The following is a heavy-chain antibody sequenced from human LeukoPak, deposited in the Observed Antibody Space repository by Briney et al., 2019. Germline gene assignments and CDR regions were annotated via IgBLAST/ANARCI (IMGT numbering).Heavy chain of an antibody. CDR3: ATALRYFDWLSRFDY. V-gene: IGHV1-24*01. CDR1: GYTLTELS. J-gene: IGHJ4*02. CDR2: FDPEDGET. D-gene: IGHD3-9*01. Sequence: ASVKVSCKVSGYTLTELSMHWVRQAPGKGLEWMGGFDPEDGETIYAQKFQGRVTMTEDTSTDTAYMELSSLRSEDTAVYYCATALRYFDWLSRFDYWGQGTLVTVSS.